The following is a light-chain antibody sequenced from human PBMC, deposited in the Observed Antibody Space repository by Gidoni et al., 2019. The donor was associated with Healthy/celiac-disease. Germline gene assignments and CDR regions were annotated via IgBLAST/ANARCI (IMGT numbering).Light chain of an antibody. CDR3: QQYNIYWT. CDR2: AAS. V-gene: IGKV1-5*01. CDR1: QSISSW. J-gene: IGKJ1*01. Sequence: DIQMTQSPSSLSASVGDRVTITCRASQSISSWLAWYQQKPGKAPKLLIYAASSLESGVPSRFSGIGSGTEFTLTISILQPNDFPTYYVQQYNIYWTFGQGTQVEIK.